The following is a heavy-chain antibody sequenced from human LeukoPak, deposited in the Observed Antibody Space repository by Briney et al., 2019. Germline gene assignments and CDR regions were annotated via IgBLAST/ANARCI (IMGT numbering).Heavy chain of an antibody. Sequence: HPGGSPRLSCAASGFTFSIYAMSWVRQAPGKGLEWVSGISGSSSHTADADSVRGRFIISRDNTRNTLYLHMNSLRAEDTALYYCAKESDYSNAALEWGFDSWGQGTLVTVSS. CDR2: ISGSSSHT. J-gene: IGHJ4*02. D-gene: IGHD3-3*01. V-gene: IGHV3-23*01. CDR3: AKESDYSNAALEWGFDS. CDR1: GFTFSIYA.